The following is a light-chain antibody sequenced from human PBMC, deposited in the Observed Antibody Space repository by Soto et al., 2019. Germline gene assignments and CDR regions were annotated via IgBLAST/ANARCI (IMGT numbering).Light chain of an antibody. V-gene: IGKV3D-15*01. CDR2: GAS. CDR3: QQYSSWPIT. J-gene: IGKJ5*01. Sequence: EIVMTQSPATLSVSPGESATLSCRASQNINSDLAWYVQKPGQAPRRVIYGASTWGTDVPPRFIGSGSGTEFTLTISGLQSEDFAVYYCQQYSSWPITFGQGTRL. CDR1: QNINSD.